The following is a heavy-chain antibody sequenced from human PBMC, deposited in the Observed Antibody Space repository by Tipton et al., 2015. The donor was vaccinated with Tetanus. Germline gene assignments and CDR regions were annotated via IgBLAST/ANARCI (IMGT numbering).Heavy chain of an antibody. V-gene: IGHV4-30-4*01. D-gene: IGHD6-6*01. J-gene: IGHJ4*02. CDR3: ARKGGTDGQVVC. Sequence: TLSLTCTVSGGSINTGPYSWSWLRQSPGKGLEWIGHVYYSGRTYYNPPLKSRVTISADMSKNQFSLKLTSVTAADTATYYCARKGGTDGQVVCWGQGTRVTVAA. CDR2: VYYSGRT. CDR1: GGSINTGPYS.